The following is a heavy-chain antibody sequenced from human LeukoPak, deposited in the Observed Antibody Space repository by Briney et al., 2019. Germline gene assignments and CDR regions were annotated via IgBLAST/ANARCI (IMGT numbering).Heavy chain of an antibody. CDR1: GGSLSGYY. D-gene: IGHD2/OR15-2a*01. CDR3: ARMPLFSQSTYGSYLYGLDV. V-gene: IGHV4-34*01. J-gene: IGHJ6*02. Sequence: SETLSLTCAADGGSLSGYYWSWIRQPPGKGLEWIGQINHSGSPNYNPSLKSRGTISVDTSKNQFSLKLTSVTAADTAVYYCARMPLFSQSTYGSYLYGLDVWGQGNTVSVFS. CDR2: INHSGSP.